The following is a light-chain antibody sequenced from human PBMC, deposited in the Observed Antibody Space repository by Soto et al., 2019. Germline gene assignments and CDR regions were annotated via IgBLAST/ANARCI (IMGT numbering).Light chain of an antibody. J-gene: IGKJ1*01. V-gene: IGKV3-20*01. CDR2: GVS. CDR3: QKFHSSLRK. CDR1: QSVDSNY. Sequence: IMVSNSPAAVSCARGELGTLSCSASQSVDSNYLAWYQQKPGQAPRLLIYGVSGRATGIPDRFNGSGSRPDLPPTISGLATEDFAVYFCQKFHSSLRKFGQGTKVDIK.